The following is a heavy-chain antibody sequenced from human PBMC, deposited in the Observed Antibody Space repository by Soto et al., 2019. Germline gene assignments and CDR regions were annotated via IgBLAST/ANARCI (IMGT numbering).Heavy chain of an antibody. V-gene: IGHV1-18*01. J-gene: IGHJ6*02. CDR3: ASSYYGSGTPYYYGMDV. CDR2: ISAYNGNT. D-gene: IGHD3-10*01. CDR1: GYTFTSYG. Sequence: QVQLVQSGAEVKKPGASVKASCKASGYTFTSYGISWVRQAPGQGLEWMGWISAYNGNTNYAQKLQGRVTMTTDTSTSTAYMELRSLRSDDTAVYYWASSYYGSGTPYYYGMDVWGQGTTVTVSS.